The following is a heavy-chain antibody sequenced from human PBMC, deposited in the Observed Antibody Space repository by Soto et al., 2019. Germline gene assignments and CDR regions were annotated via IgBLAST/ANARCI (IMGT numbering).Heavy chain of an antibody. Sequence: SETLSLTCTVSGGSISSSSYYWGWIRQPPGKGLEWSGSIYDSGSTYYNPSLKSRVTISVDTSKNQFSLKLSSVTAADTAVYYCARRPGGTFWSGYYTSPGYYFDYWGQGTLVTVSS. CDR1: GGSISSSSYY. CDR3: ARRPGGTFWSGYYTSPGYYFDY. V-gene: IGHV4-39*01. CDR2: IYDSGST. J-gene: IGHJ4*02. D-gene: IGHD3-3*01.